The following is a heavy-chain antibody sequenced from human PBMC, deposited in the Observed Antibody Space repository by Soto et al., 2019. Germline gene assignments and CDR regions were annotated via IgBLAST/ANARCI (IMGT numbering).Heavy chain of an antibody. V-gene: IGHV3-48*02. Sequence: GESLESSCVGSGLSLANFPMNWVRQTPGKGLEWISYICPRGDNIYYTESVKGRFTISRDNARNSLYLQMNSLRDEDAALYYCAKGPHANIGWHYYFDSWGQGVPVTVSS. J-gene: IGHJ4*02. D-gene: IGHD6-19*01. CDR3: AKGPHANIGWHYYFDS. CDR2: ICPRGDNI. CDR1: GLSLANFP.